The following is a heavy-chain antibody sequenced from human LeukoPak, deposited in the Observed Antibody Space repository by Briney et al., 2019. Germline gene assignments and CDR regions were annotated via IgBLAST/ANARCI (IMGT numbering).Heavy chain of an antibody. D-gene: IGHD3-3*01. V-gene: IGHV3-74*01. J-gene: IGHJ4*02. CDR3: ARDVGPEWSYFDY. CDR1: GFTFRRHW. Sequence: GGSLRLSCAAPGFTFRRHWVHWVRQAPGKGLVLVSRINSDGSSTSYADSVKGRFTISRDNAKNTLYLQMNSLRAEDTAVYYCARDVGPEWSYFDYWGQGTLVTVSS. CDR2: INSDGSST.